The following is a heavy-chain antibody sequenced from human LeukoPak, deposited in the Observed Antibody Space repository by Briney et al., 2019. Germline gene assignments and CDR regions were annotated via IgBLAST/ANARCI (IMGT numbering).Heavy chain of an antibody. CDR2: IYTSGST. D-gene: IGHD2-15*01. CDR1: GGSISSDNYY. CDR3: ASLPVGYAFDI. J-gene: IGHJ3*02. V-gene: IGHV4-61*02. Sequence: PSETLSLTCTVSGGSISSDNYYWNWIRQPAGKGLEWIGRIYTSGSTNYNPSLKSRVTISADTSKNEFSLRLTSVTAADTAVYYCASLPVGYAFDIWGQGTMVTVSS.